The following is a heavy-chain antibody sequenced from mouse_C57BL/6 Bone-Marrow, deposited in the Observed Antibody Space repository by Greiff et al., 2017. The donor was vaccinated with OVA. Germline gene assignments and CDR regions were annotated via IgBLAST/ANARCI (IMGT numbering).Heavy chain of an antibody. V-gene: IGHV1-61*01. CDR2: IYPSDSET. D-gene: IGHD2-3*01. CDR3: ARRHDGYYAYFDY. CDR1: GYTFTSYW. Sequence: QVQLQQPGAELVRPGSSVKLSCKASGYTFTSYWMDWVKQRPGQGLEWIGNIYPSDSETHYNQKFKDKATLTVDKSSSTAYMQLSSLTSEDSAVYYCARRHDGYYAYFDYWGQGTTLTVSS. J-gene: IGHJ2*01.